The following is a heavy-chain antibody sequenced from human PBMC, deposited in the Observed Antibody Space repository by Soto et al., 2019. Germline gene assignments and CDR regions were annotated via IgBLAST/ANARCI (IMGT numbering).Heavy chain of an antibody. J-gene: IGHJ4*02. Sequence: QVLLVQSGADVKKPGASVKVSCKTSGYTFTEFDINWVRQAPGQGLEWMGWMNTNTGNTGYAQKFQCRATMTRDTSISPAYMELRRLRSEDTVVYYCARMVRFFGGHAGYLSQGTLVSVSS. CDR3: ARMVRFFGGHAGY. CDR1: GYTFTEFD. CDR2: MNTNTGNT. V-gene: IGHV1-8*01. D-gene: IGHD3-3*01.